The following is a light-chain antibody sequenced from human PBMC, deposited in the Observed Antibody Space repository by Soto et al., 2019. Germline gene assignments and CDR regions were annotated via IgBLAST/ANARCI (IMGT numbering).Light chain of an antibody. CDR2: AAS. Sequence: DIQMTQSPSSLSASVRDRVTITCRASQSISSYLNWYQQKPGKAPKLLIYAASSLQSGVPSRFSGSGSGTDFTLTISSLQPGDFATYYCQQSYSTLWTFGQGTKVEIK. V-gene: IGKV1-39*01. CDR1: QSISSY. J-gene: IGKJ1*01. CDR3: QQSYSTLWT.